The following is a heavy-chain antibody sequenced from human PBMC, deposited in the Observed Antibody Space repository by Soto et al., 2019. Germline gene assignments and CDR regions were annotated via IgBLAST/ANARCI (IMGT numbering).Heavy chain of an antibody. D-gene: IGHD3-3*01. V-gene: IGHV3-21*01. CDR3: AREPALWHDLSMDV. Sequence: GGSLRLSCAASGFTFSSYSMNWVRQAPGKGLEWVSSISSSSSYIYYADSVKGRFTISRDNAKNSLYLQMNSLRAEDTAVYYCAREPALWHDLSMDVWGKGTTVTVSS. J-gene: IGHJ6*03. CDR1: GFTFSSYS. CDR2: ISSSSSYI.